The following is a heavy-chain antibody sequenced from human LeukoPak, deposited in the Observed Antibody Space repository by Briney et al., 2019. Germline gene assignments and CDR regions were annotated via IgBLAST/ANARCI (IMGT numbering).Heavy chain of an antibody. CDR2: ISGAGGTT. D-gene: IGHD4-17*01. CDR1: GFTFSSYA. CDR3: ARDPNGDYIGAFEI. V-gene: IGHV3-23*01. J-gene: IGHJ3*02. Sequence: GGSLRLSCAASGFTFSSYAMMWLRQAPGKGLEWASAISGAGGTTLYADSVKGRFTISRDNSKNTLYLQMSSLRAEDTAVYYCARDPNGDYIGAFEIWGQGTMVTVSS.